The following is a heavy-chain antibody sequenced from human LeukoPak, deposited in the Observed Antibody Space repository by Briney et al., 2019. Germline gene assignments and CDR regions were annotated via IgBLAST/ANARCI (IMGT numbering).Heavy chain of an antibody. J-gene: IGHJ6*02. Sequence: SETLSLTCTVSGGSISSSSYYWGWIRQPPGKGLEWIGSIYYSGSTYYNPSLKSRVTISVDTSKNQFSLKLSSVTAADTAVYYCAREFLEWLGMDVWGQGTTVTVSS. D-gene: IGHD3-3*01. CDR1: GGSISSSSYY. CDR2: IYYSGST. CDR3: AREFLEWLGMDV. V-gene: IGHV4-39*07.